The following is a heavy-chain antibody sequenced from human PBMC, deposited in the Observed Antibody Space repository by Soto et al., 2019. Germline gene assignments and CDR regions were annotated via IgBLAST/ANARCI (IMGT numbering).Heavy chain of an antibody. CDR2: IYWDDDK. CDR3: AHSDGSWYRNWFDP. CDR1: GFSLSTSGVG. Sequence: QITLKESGPTLVKPTQTLTLTCTFSGFSLSTSGVGVGWIRQPPGKALEWLALIYWDDDKRYSPSLKSRLTTXKXTXXNQVVLTMTNMDPVDTATYYCAHSDGSWYRNWFDPWGQGTLVTVSS. J-gene: IGHJ5*02. D-gene: IGHD6-13*01. V-gene: IGHV2-5*02.